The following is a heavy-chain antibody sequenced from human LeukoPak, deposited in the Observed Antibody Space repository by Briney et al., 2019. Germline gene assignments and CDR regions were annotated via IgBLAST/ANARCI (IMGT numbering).Heavy chain of an antibody. CDR2: IDQRGNDQ. D-gene: IGHD2-21*01. Sequence: GESLRLSCVASGLTIGSRYMNWVRQAPGEGLEWVANIDQRGNDQRYVDSVKGRFIISRDNTKGSLYLQMNNLRVGDTALYYCARGIVVSPAAPYSWFDPWGQGTLVTVSS. V-gene: IGHV3-7*03. J-gene: IGHJ5*02. CDR3: ARGIVVSPAAPYSWFDP. CDR1: GLTIGSRY.